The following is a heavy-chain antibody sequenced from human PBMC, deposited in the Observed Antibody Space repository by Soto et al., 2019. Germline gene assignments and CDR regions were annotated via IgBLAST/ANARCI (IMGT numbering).Heavy chain of an antibody. Sequence: ASVKVSCKASGGTFSSYAISWVRQAPGQGLEWMGGIIPIFGTVNYAQKFQGRVTITADESTSTAYMELSSLRSEDTAVYYCARGSYDSSGYYWFDPWGQGTLVTVSS. CDR1: GGTFSSYA. V-gene: IGHV1-69*13. D-gene: IGHD3-22*01. CDR2: IIPIFGTV. J-gene: IGHJ5*02. CDR3: ARGSYDSSGYYWFDP.